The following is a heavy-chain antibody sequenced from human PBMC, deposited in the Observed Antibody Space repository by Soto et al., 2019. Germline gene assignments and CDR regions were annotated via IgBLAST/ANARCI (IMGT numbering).Heavy chain of an antibody. Sequence: GGSLRLFCAASGVNFSSYAMNWVRQAPGKGLEWVSTISDTGGGTFYAGSVKGRFTISRDNSKNTLYLQMHSLRADDSAIYFCAVGRHKTSGSNTWFDPWGRGTLVTAPQ. CDR1: GVNFSSYA. CDR3: AVGRHKTSGSNTWFDP. V-gene: IGHV3-23*01. CDR2: ISDTGGGT. J-gene: IGHJ5*02. D-gene: IGHD3-22*01.